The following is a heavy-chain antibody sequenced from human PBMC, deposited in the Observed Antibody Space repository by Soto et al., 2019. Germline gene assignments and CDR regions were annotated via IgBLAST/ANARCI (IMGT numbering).Heavy chain of an antibody. Sequence: PGGSLRLSCAASGFTFSSYAMSWVRQAPGKGLEWVSAISGSGGSTYYADSVKGRFTISRDNSKNTLYLQMNSLRAEDTAVYYCAKQMIVVEVAATRRNWFDPWGQGTLVTVSS. CDR2: ISGSGGST. V-gene: IGHV3-23*01. CDR1: GFTFSSYA. J-gene: IGHJ5*02. CDR3: AKQMIVVEVAATRRNWFDP. D-gene: IGHD2-15*01.